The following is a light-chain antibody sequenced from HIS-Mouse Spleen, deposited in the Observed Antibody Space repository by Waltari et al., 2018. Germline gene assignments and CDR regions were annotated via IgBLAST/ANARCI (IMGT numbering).Light chain of an antibody. J-gene: IGLJ2*01. CDR1: SSDVGGYTY. V-gene: IGLV2-14*03. Sequence: QSALTQPASVSGSPGQSITISCTGTSSDVGGYTYVSWYQQHPGNAPKLMIYDVSNRPSGVSNRFSGSKSGNTASLTSSGLQAEDEADYYCSSYTSSSTLVVFGGGTKLTVL. CDR3: SSYTSSSTLVV. CDR2: DVS.